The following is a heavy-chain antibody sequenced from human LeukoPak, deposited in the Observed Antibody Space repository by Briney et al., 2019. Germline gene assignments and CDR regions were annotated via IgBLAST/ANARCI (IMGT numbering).Heavy chain of an antibody. V-gene: IGHV4-38-2*02. CDR2: VFHSGIT. CDR3: ARLKQQLVRSGWFDP. CDR1: GYSISSGYY. J-gene: IGHJ5*02. Sequence: PSKTLSLTCSVSGYSISSGYYWGWIRQPPGKGLEWIGSVFHSGITYYKPSLKSRVTISVDTSKNQFSLKLSSVTAADTAVYYCARLKQQLVRSGWFDPWGQGTLVTVSS. D-gene: IGHD6-13*01.